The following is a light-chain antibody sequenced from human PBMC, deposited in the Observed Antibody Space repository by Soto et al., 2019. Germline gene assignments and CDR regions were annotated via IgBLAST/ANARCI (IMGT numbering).Light chain of an antibody. CDR1: QSVRSSY. J-gene: IGKJ1*01. CDR2: GAS. CDR3: QQYDNSLTWS. Sequence: EIVLTQSPGTLSLSPGERATLSCRASQSVRSSYLAWYQQKPGQAPRLLISGASTRATGIPDRFSGSGSGTGFTLTISRLEPEDFAVYYCQQYDNSLTWSFGQGTKVDIK. V-gene: IGKV3-20*01.